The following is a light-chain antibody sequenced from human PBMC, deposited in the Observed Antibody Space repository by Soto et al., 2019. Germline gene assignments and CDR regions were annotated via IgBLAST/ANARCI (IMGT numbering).Light chain of an antibody. CDR2: GAS. CDR1: QDVSTN. J-gene: IGKJ2*03. Sequence: ETVMTQSPDTLSVSPGESATLSCRASQDVSTNLAWFQQKPGQTPRLVLYGASKRATGIPARFSGSGSGRHFTLTISSLQSEDFGVYYRQHYNNWPPYSFGQGTKVDIK. V-gene: IGKV3-15*01. CDR3: QHYNNWPPYS.